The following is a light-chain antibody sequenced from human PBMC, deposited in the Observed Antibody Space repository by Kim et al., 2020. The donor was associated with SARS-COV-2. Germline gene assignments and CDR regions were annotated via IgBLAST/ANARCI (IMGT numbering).Light chain of an antibody. CDR3: LLLHPGAWV. Sequence: EGTVTLTWASSTGAVTSGNYPNWVQQKPGQAPRALIYSTSSKHSWTPARFSGSLLGDKAALTLSGVQPEDEADYYCLLLHPGAWVFGGGTKLTVL. J-gene: IGLJ3*02. CDR2: STS. V-gene: IGLV7-43*01. CDR1: TGAVTSGNY.